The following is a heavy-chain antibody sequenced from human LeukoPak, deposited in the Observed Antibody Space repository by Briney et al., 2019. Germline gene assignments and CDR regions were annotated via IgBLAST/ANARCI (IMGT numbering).Heavy chain of an antibody. V-gene: IGHV4-59*08. D-gene: IGHD3-10*01. CDR2: IYYSGST. J-gene: IGHJ5*02. CDR3: ARAAYPTVRGVIDWFDP. CDR1: GGSISSYY. Sequence: PSETLSLTCTVSGGSISSYYWSWIRQPPGKGLEWIGYIYYSGSTNYNPSLKSRVTISVDTSKNQFSLKLSSVTAADTAVYYCARAAYPTVRGVIDWFDPWGQGTLVTVSS.